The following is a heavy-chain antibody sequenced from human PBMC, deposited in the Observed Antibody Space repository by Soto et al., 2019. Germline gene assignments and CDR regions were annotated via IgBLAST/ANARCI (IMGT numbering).Heavy chain of an antibody. Sequence: PVKVSCKASEFTFTSSAVQWVRQARGQRLERIGWIVVGSGNTNYAQKFQERVTITRDMSTGTAYMELSSLRSEDTAVYYCAAAWYSSGYYCPGPFDYWGQETLVTVSS. CDR3: AAAWYSSGYYCPGPFDY. CDR1: EFTFTSSA. CDR2: IVVGSGNT. D-gene: IGHD3-22*01. J-gene: IGHJ4*02. V-gene: IGHV1-58*01.